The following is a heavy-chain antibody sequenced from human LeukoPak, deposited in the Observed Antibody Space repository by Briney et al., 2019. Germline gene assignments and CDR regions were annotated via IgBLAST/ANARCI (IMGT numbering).Heavy chain of an antibody. D-gene: IGHD5-24*01. J-gene: IGHJ4*02. CDR1: GFTFDSYS. V-gene: IGHV3-21*04. Sequence: GGSLRLSCAASGFTFDSYSMNWVRQVPGKGLEWVSSISSTASFIYYADSVKGRFTISRDISKNTLSLQMNSLRAEDTAVYYCARGRRDGYSLGYWGQGTLVAVSS. CDR3: ARGRRDGYSLGY. CDR2: ISSTASFI.